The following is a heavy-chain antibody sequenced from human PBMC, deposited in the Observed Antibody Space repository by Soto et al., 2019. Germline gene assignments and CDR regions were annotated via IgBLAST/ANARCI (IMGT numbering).Heavy chain of an antibody. V-gene: IGHV4-4*07. D-gene: IGHD3-10*01. CDR2: IYTSGST. CDR3: ARDWTSYYYGSGSYYIRDAFDI. J-gene: IGHJ3*02. Sequence: PSETLSLTCTVSGGSISSYYWSWIRQPAGKGLEWIGRIYTSGSTNYNPSLKSRVTMSVDTSKNQFSLKLSSVTAADTAVYYCARDWTSYYYGSGSYYIRDAFDIWGQGTMVTVS. CDR1: GGSISSYY.